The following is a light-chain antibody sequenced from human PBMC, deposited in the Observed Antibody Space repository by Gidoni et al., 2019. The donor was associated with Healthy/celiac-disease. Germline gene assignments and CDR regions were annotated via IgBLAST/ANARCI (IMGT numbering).Light chain of an antibody. CDR3: QQYGSSPMLT. Sequence: EIVLTQSPRTLSLSPGERATLPCRASQSVSSSYLAWYQQKPGPAPRILIYGASSRATGIPDRLSGSGSGTDFTITISRLEPEDFAVYYCQQYGSSPMLTFGGGTKVEIK. CDR1: QSVSSSY. V-gene: IGKV3-20*01. CDR2: GAS. J-gene: IGKJ4*01.